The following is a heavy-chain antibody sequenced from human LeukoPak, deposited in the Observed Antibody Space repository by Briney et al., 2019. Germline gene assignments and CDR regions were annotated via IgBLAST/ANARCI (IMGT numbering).Heavy chain of an antibody. Sequence: ASVKVSCKVSGYTLTELSMHWVRQAPGKGLEWMGGFDPEDGETIYAQKFQGRVTMTRDTSLSTAYMELSRLRSDDTALYYCARLHQDYVWGSYRYTGAFDIWGQGTMVTVSS. D-gene: IGHD3-16*02. CDR2: FDPEDGET. J-gene: IGHJ3*02. CDR3: ARLHQDYVWGSYRYTGAFDI. CDR1: GYTLTELS. V-gene: IGHV1-24*01.